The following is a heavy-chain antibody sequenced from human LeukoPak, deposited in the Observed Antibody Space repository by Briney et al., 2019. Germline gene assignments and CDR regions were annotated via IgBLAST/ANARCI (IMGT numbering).Heavy chain of an antibody. CDR3: ARVPPAVGMFDY. V-gene: IGHV3-30*04. D-gene: IGHD2-21*01. CDR2: ISYDGSNK. Sequence: GSLRLSCAASGFTFSSYAMHWVRQAPGKGLEWVAVISYDGSNKYYADSVKGRFTISRDNSKNTLYLQMNSLRAEDTAVYYCARVPPAVGMFDYWGQATLVTVSS. J-gene: IGHJ4*02. CDR1: GFTFSSYA.